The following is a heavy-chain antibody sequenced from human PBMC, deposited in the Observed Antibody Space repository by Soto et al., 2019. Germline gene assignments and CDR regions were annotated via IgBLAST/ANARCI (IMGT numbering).Heavy chain of an antibody. CDR2: IYDDGST. J-gene: IGHJ3*01. D-gene: IGHD2-2*01. Sequence: SETLSLTCSVSGDSISSYFKNWIRQPPGKGLEWVGCIYDDGSTKYNPSLESRVTILLDTSKNEFSLRLRSVTSADTAVYYCVSSRSAIYGDAFDVWGQGTMVTVSS. CDR1: GDSISSYF. V-gene: IGHV4-59*03. CDR3: VSSRSAIYGDAFDV.